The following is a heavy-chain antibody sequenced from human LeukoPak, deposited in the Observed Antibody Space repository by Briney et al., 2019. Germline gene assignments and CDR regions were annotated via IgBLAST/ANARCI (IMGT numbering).Heavy chain of an antibody. J-gene: IGHJ4*02. Sequence: PGGSLRLSCAASGFTFSSYGMHWVRQAPGNALDWVAVIWYDGSNKYYADSVKGRFTISRGNSKNTLYLQMNSLRAEDTAVYYCAKASPSPGYYFDYWGQGTLVTVSS. V-gene: IGHV3-33*06. D-gene: IGHD1-14*01. CDR1: GFTFSSYG. CDR3: AKASPSPGYYFDY. CDR2: IWYDGSNK.